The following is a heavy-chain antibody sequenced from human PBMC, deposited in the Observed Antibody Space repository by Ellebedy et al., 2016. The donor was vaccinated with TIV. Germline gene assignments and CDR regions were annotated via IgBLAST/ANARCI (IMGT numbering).Heavy chain of an antibody. CDR3: ATMRATTNKVFDY. J-gene: IGHJ4*02. D-gene: IGHD1-26*01. Sequence: MPSETLSLTCAVSGGSISSSNWWSWVRQPPGKGLEWIGEIYHSGSTNYNPSLKSRVTISVDKSKNQFSLKLSSVTAADTAVYYCATMRATTNKVFDYWGQGTLVTVSS. CDR1: GGSISSSNW. V-gene: IGHV4-4*02. CDR2: IYHSGST.